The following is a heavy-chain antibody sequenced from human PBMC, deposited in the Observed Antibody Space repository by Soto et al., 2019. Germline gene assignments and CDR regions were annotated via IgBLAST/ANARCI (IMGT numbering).Heavy chain of an antibody. Sequence: QVQLVQSGDEVKKPGASVKVSCKASGYPFTTYGITWVRQAPGQGLEWMGWISTYNGNTNYAQSLQGRVTMTRETSSTTAYMELRSLRSDDTAVYYCARVMTTFGVVSKGPHHWGQGTLVTVSS. CDR3: ARVMTTFGVVSKGPHH. V-gene: IGHV1-18*04. CDR1: GYPFTTYG. CDR2: ISTYNGNT. D-gene: IGHD3-3*01. J-gene: IGHJ5*02.